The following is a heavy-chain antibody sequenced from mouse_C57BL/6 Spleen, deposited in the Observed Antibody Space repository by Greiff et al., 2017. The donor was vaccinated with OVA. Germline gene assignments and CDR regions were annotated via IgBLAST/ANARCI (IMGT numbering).Heavy chain of an antibody. V-gene: IGHV1-64*01. J-gene: IGHJ4*01. CDR2: IHPNSGST. Sequence: VQLQQSGAELVKPGASVKLSCKASGYTFTSYWMHWVKQRPGQGLEWIGMIHPNSGSTNYNEKFKSKATLTVDKSSSTAYLQLSSLTSEDSAVSYCANSHYYGSSYRSMDYWGQGTSVTVSS. CDR1: GYTFTSYW. CDR3: ANSHYYGSSYRSMDY. D-gene: IGHD1-1*01.